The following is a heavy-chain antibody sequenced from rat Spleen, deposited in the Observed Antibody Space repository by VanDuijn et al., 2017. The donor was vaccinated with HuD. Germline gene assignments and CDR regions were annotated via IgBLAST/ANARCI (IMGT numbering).Heavy chain of an antibody. Sequence: EVQLVESGGDLVQPGRSLKLSCAASGFTFSDFYMAWVRQAPTKGLEWVATISYDGSKTYYRDSVKGRFTISRDNARSTLNLHMDSLRSEDTAIYYCTRRGYLSDWYFDFWGPGTMVTVSS. V-gene: IGHV5-7*01. CDR1: GFTFSDFY. D-gene: IGHD4-4*01. CDR3: TRRGYLSDWYFDF. CDR2: ISYDGSKT. J-gene: IGHJ1*01.